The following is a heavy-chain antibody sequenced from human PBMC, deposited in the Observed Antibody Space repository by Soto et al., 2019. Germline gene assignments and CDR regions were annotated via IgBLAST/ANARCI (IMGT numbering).Heavy chain of an antibody. CDR3: ARGEYYHFWSGYHEYGMDA. CDR2: TYYRSKWYN. Sequence: SQTLSLTCAISGDSVSSNSAAWNWIRQSPSRGLEWLGKTYYRSKWYNDYAVSVKSRITINPDTSKNQFSLQLNSVTPEDTAVYYCARGEYYHFWSGYHEYGMDAWGQGTTVTVSS. V-gene: IGHV6-1*01. D-gene: IGHD3-3*01. J-gene: IGHJ6*02. CDR1: GDSVSSNSAA.